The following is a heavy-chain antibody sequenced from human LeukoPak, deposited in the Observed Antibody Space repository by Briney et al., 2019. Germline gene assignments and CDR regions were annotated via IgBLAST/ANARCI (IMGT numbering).Heavy chain of an antibody. V-gene: IGHV4-61*01. CDR3: AREWPGITAGYFDL. D-gene: IGHD3-16*01. J-gene: IGHJ2*01. CDR1: GGSIRSSYYY. CDR2: IYYSGST. Sequence: SETLSLTCTVSGGSIRSSYYYWGWIRQPPGKGLEWIGYIYYSGSTNYNPSLKSRVTISVDTSKNQFSLKLSSVTAADTAVYYCAREWPGITAGYFDLWGRGTLVTVSS.